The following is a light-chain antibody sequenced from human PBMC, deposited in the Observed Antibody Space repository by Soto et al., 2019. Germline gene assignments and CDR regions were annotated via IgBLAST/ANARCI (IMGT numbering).Light chain of an antibody. CDR1: SSNIGAGLD. CDR2: GNS. Sequence: QAVVTQPPSVSGAPGQRVTISCTGSSSNIGAGLDVHWYQQLPGTAPKLLIHGNSNRPSGVPDRFSGSKFGTSPSLAITGRQAENEADYYCQSYDSSLSGSVFGEGTKLTVL. V-gene: IGLV1-40*01. CDR3: QSYDSSLSGSV. J-gene: IGLJ2*01.